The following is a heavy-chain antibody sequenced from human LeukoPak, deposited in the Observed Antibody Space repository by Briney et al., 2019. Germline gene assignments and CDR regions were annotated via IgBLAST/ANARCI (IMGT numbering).Heavy chain of an antibody. D-gene: IGHD3-3*01. V-gene: IGHV4-4*07. CDR1: GGSISSYY. J-gene: IGHJ3*02. CDR2: IYTSGST. Sequence: TSETLSLTCTVSGGSISSYYWSWTRQPAGKGLEWIGRIYTSGSTNYNPSLKSRVTMSVDTSKNQFSLKLSSVTAADTAVYYCARAPYDFWSGSDAFDIWGQGTMVTVSS. CDR3: ARAPYDFWSGSDAFDI.